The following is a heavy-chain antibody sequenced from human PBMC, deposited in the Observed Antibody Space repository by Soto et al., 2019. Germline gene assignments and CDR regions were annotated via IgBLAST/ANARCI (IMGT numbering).Heavy chain of an antibody. CDR1: GYTFTSYG. V-gene: IGHV1-18*01. Sequence: ASVKVSCKASGYTFTSYGISWVRQAPGQGLEWMGWISAYNGNTNYAQKLQGRVTMTTDTSTSTAYMELRSLRSDDTAAYYCARDNYYYSSGYEAFDIWGQGTMVTVSS. J-gene: IGHJ3*02. CDR3: ARDNYYYSSGYEAFDI. CDR2: ISAYNGNT. D-gene: IGHD3-22*01.